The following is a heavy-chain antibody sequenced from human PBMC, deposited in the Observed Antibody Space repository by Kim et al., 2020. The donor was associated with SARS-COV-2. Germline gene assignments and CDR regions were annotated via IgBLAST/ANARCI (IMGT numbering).Heavy chain of an antibody. CDR3: AKDIYSAATRLDY. D-gene: IGHD1-26*01. J-gene: IGHJ4*02. V-gene: IGHV3-9*01. Sequence: SAASVKGRFTISRDNAKNSLYLQMNSLRAEDTALYYCAKDIYSAATRLDYWGQGTLVTVSS.